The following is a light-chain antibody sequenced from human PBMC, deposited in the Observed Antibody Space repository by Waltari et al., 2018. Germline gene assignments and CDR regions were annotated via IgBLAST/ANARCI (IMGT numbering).Light chain of an antibody. CDR1: QSISRY. CDR2: GAS. V-gene: IGKV3-20*01. CDR3: QHHFRLPAT. J-gene: IGKJ1*01. Sequence: IMLTLSPGTLSLSSGESATLSCRASQSISRYLAWYQQKPGQAPRLLIYGASTRATGIPDRFSGSGSGTDFSLTISGLEPEDSAVYYCQHHFRLPATFGQGTKVEIK.